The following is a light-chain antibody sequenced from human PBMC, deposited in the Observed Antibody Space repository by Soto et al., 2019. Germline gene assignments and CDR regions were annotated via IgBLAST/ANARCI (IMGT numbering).Light chain of an antibody. CDR2: EDI. CDR1: SSDVGKYNL. J-gene: IGLJ2*01. Sequence: QSVLTQPASVSGSPGQSITISCTGSSSDVGKYNLVSWYQHHPGKAPKLMIYEDIERPSGVSNRFSGSKSGNTASLTISGLQTEYEADYYCCSYAGGTSVVFGGGTKLTVL. V-gene: IGLV2-23*01. CDR3: CSYAGGTSVV.